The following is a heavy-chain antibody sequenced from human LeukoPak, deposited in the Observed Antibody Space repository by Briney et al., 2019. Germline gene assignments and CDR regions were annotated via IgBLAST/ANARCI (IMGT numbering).Heavy chain of an antibody. D-gene: IGHD2-2*01. V-gene: IGHV4-39*01. CDR2: IYYSGST. J-gene: IGHJ4*02. CDR3: ARHSSGGYCSSTSCYRFDY. CDR1: GGSISSSSYY. Sequence: PSETLSLTCTVSGGSISSSSYYWGRIRQPPGKGLEWIGSIYYSGSTYYNPSLKSRVTIPVDTSKNQFSLKLSSVTAADTAVYYCARHSSGGYCSSTSCYRFDYWGQGTLVTVSS.